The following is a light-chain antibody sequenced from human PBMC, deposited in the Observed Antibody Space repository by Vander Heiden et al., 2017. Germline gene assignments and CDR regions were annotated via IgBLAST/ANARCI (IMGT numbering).Light chain of an antibody. CDR3: MQALQTPA. CDR1: QSLRHSNGNNY. J-gene: IGKJ1*01. Sequence: DIVLTQSPLSLPVTPGETASISCRPSQSLRHSNGNNYLGWYLQKPGQPPQLLIYLCSNRTSGVPSRFSGSGSSTYFTLKISRVEAEYVGFYYCMQALQTPAFGQGTKVEIK. CDR2: LCS. V-gene: IGKV2-28*01.